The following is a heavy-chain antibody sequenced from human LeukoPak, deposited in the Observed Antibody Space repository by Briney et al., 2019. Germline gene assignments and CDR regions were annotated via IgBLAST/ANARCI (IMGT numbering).Heavy chain of an antibody. CDR1: GGSFSGYC. CDR2: INHSGST. D-gene: IGHD3-10*01. CDR3: ARGRRVRYFDL. J-gene: IGHJ2*01. V-gene: IGHV4-34*01. Sequence: SETLSLTCAVYGGSFSGYCWSWIRQPPGKGLEWIGEINHSGSTNYNPSLKSRVTISVDTSKNQFSLKLSSVTAADTAVYYCARGRRVRYFDLWGRGTLVTVSS.